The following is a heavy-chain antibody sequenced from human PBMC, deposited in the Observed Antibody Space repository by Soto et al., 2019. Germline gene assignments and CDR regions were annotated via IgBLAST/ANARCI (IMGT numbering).Heavy chain of an antibody. D-gene: IGHD2-15*01. Sequence: QVPLVQSGAEVKKPGASVKVSCKASGYTFTSYGISWVRQAPGQGLEWMGWISAYNGNTNYAQKLQGRVTMTTDTSTSTAYMELRSLRSDDTAVYYCARDGRDIVVVVAATQGYYYYGMDVWGQGTTVTVSS. CDR1: GYTFTSYG. J-gene: IGHJ6*02. V-gene: IGHV1-18*01. CDR3: ARDGRDIVVVVAATQGYYYYGMDV. CDR2: ISAYNGNT.